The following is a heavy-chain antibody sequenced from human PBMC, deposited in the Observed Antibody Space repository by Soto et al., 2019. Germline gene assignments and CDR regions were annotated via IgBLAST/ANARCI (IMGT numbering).Heavy chain of an antibody. CDR2: ISSSGSPI. D-gene: IGHD2-21*01. V-gene: IGHV3-11*01. Sequence: GSLRLSCAASGFTFSDYYMSWIRQAPGKGLEWVSYISSSGSPIYYADSVKGRFTISRDNAKNSLYVQMNGLRADDTAVYYCARTGVVDYFDYWGQGALVTVSS. CDR3: ARTGVVDYFDY. CDR1: GFTFSDYY. J-gene: IGHJ4*02.